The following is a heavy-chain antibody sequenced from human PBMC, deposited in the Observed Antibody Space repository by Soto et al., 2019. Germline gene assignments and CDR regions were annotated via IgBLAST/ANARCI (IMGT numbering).Heavy chain of an antibody. CDR2: MNPNSGNT. V-gene: IGHV1-8*01. Sequence: GASVKVSCKASGYTFTSYDINWVRQATGQGLEWMGWMNPNSGNTGYAQKFQGRVTMTRNTSISTAYMELSSLRSEDTAVYYCAIDCSSTSCYDHLPIGPWGQGTLVTVSS. CDR1: GYTFTSYD. D-gene: IGHD2-2*01. CDR3: AIDCSSTSCYDHLPIGP. J-gene: IGHJ5*02.